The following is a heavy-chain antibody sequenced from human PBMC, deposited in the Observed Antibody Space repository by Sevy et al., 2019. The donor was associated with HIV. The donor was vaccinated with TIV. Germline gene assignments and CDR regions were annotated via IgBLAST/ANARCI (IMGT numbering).Heavy chain of an antibody. D-gene: IGHD3-9*01. Sequence: SETLSLTCTVSGGSISSGSYYWSWIRQPAGKGLEWIGRIYTSGSTNYNPSPKSRVTISVDTSKNQFSLRLSSVTAADTAVYYCARERGFILTGYSTYYYYYMDVWGKGTTVTVSS. CDR3: ARERGFILTGYSTYYYYYMDV. CDR1: GGSISSGSYY. CDR2: IYTSGST. J-gene: IGHJ6*03. V-gene: IGHV4-61*02.